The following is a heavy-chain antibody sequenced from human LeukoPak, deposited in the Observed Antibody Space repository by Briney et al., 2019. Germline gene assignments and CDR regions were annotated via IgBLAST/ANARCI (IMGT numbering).Heavy chain of an antibody. CDR2: INPNSGGT. J-gene: IGHJ4*02. V-gene: IGHV1-18*01. CDR3: ARDRFTMVRGVIVDKGDGFDY. Sequence: ASAKVSCKASGYTFTSYDINWVRQAPGQGLEWMGWINPNSGGTNYAQKLQGRVTMTTDTSTSTAYMELRSLRSDDTAVYYCARDRFTMVRGVIVDKGDGFDYWGQGTLVTVSS. CDR1: GYTFTSYD. D-gene: IGHD3-10*01.